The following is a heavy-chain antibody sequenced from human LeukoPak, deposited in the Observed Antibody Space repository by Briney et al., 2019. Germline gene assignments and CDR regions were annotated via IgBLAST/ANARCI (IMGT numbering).Heavy chain of an antibody. V-gene: IGHV1-2*02. CDR3: ARDLLRSGGGRGMDV. CDR2: INPNSGGT. CDR1: GYTFTGYY. Sequence: ASVKVSCKASGYTFTGYYMHWLRQAPGQGLEWMGWINPNSGGTNYAQKFQGRVTMTRDTSISTAYMELSRLRSDDTAVYYCARDLLRSGGGRGMDVWGQGTTVTVSS. D-gene: IGHD2-15*01. J-gene: IGHJ6*02.